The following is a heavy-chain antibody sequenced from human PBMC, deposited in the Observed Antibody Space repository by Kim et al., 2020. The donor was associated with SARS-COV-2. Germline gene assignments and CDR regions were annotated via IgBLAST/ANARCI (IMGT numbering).Heavy chain of an antibody. CDR1: GCSVSSGSYY. Sequence: SETLSLTCSVSGCSVSSGSYYWNWIRQPPGKGLEWIGFMSSSGITNYNPSLKSRVTISIDTHRNQFSLKLSSVSAADTAVYYCAKASGWLSDLWGRGSLVTVSS. J-gene: IGHJ2*01. CDR2: MSSSGIT. V-gene: IGHV4-61*01. D-gene: IGHD5-12*01. CDR3: AKASGWLSDL.